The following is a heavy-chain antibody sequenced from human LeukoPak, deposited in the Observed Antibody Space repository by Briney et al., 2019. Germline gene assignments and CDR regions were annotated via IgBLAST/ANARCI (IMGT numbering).Heavy chain of an antibody. CDR2: FDPEDGET. V-gene: IGHV1-24*01. J-gene: IGHJ4*02. D-gene: IGHD6-6*01. CDR3: ATSIAARWAFDY. CDR1: GYTLTELS. Sequence: ASVKVSCKVSGYTLTELSMHWVRQAPGKGLEWMGGFDPEDGETIYAQKFQGRVTMTEDTSTDTAYMELSSLRSEDTAVYYSATSIAARWAFDYWGQGTLVTVSS.